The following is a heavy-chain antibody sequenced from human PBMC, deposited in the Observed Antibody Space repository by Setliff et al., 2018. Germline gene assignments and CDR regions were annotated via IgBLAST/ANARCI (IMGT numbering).Heavy chain of an antibody. Sequence: SETLSLTCAVSGGSIRSSPWWSWVRQPPGKGLEWLSDIHHSGKTYYNPSLQSRLTMSIDKSKNHFSVNLRSGTAADTAVYYCASLNFDYWGQGMLVTVSS. CDR2: IHHSGKT. V-gene: IGHV4-4*02. CDR3: ASLNFDY. CDR1: GGSIRSSPW. J-gene: IGHJ4*02.